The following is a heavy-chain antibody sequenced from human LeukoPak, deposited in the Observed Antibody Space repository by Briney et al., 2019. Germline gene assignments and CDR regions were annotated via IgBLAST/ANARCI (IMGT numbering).Heavy chain of an antibody. J-gene: IGHJ4*02. CDR2: ISDTGGNT. Sequence: GGSLRLSCAASGFTFSNAWVSWVRQAPGKGLEWVSTISDTGGNTYYADPVKGRFTISRDNSKNTLYLQMNSLRTEDTAVYYCAKGETLFDFWGQGTLVTVSS. CDR1: GFTFSNAW. CDR3: AKGETLFDF. V-gene: IGHV3-23*01.